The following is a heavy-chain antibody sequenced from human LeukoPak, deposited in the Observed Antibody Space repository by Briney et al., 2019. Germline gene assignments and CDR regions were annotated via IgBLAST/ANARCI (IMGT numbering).Heavy chain of an antibody. CDR1: GYTFTGYY. J-gene: IGHJ6*03. CDR2: INPNSGGT. CDR3: ARVGGYGDYVDYYYYYMDV. Sequence: VASVKVSCKASGYTFTGYYMHWVRQAPGQGLEWMGWINPNSGGTNYAQKFQGRVTMTRDTSISTAYMELSRLRSDDTAVYYCARVGGYGDYVDYYYYYMDVWGKGTTVTVSS. D-gene: IGHD4-17*01. V-gene: IGHV1-2*02.